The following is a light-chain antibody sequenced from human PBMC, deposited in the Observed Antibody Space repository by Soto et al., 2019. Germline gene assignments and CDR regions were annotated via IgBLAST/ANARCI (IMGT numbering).Light chain of an antibody. CDR3: QQYNDWPLT. J-gene: IGKJ4*01. CDR2: GAS. CDR1: QSVGNN. Sequence: EIVMTQSPATVSVSPGERATLSCRASQSVGNNLAWFQQKPGQAPRLLIFGASSRATGIPARFSGSGSGTEFTLTINSLQSEDFAVYYCQQYNDWPLTFGGGTKVEIK. V-gene: IGKV3-15*01.